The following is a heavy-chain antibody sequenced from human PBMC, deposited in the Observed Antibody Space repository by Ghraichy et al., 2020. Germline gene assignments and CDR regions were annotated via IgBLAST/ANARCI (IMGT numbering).Heavy chain of an antibody. D-gene: IGHD3-22*01. Sequence: GGSLRLSCAASGITFSKYWIHWVRQVPGKGLVWVSRTNSDGSTTYYADSVRGRITISRDNAKNTLSLQLNSLRAEDTAVYYCVVFYYHSGGYYAGDDWGQGTLVTVSS. CDR2: TNSDGSTT. V-gene: IGHV3-74*01. CDR1: GITFSKYW. J-gene: IGHJ4*02. CDR3: VVFYYHSGGYYAGDD.